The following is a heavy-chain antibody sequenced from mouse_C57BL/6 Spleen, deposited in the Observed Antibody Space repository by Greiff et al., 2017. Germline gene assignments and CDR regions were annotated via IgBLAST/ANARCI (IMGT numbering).Heavy chain of an antibody. CDR3: ATYYGSGYFDV. V-gene: IGHV14-2*01. D-gene: IGHD1-1*01. Sequence: VQLQPSWAELVKPGASVKLSCTASGFNIKDYYMHWVKQRTEPGLEWIGRIDPEDGATKYAPQFPGKATITADTSSNTSYLQLSSLTSEDTAVYYGATYYGSGYFDVWGTGTTVTVAS. CDR1: GFNIKDYY. J-gene: IGHJ1*03. CDR2: IDPEDGAT.